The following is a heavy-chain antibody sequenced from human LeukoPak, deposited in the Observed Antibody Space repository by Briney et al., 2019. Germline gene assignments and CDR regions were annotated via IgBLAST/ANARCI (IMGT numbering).Heavy chain of an antibody. D-gene: IGHD5-12*01. CDR3: ARSEVSGYDYFDY. CDR1: GGSISSSNW. J-gene: IGHJ4*02. V-gene: IGHV4-4*03. Sequence: PRTLSITCAVSGGSISSSNWWSWVRQPPGKGLEWIGEIYHSGSTNYNPSLKSRVTISVDKFKSQFSLKLSSVTAADTGVDYCARSEVSGYDYFDYWCQGTLVTVSS. CDR2: IYHSGST.